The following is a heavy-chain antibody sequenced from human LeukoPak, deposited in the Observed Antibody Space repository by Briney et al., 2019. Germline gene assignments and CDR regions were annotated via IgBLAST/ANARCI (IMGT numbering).Heavy chain of an antibody. CDR3: ARDRGNFWQPLTNWFDP. CDR1: GYTFTSYD. Sequence: ASVKVSCKASGYTFTSYDINWVRQATGQGLEWMGWMNPNSGNTGYAQKFQGRVTMTRNTSISTAYMELSSLRSEDTAVYYCARDRGNFWQPLTNWFDPWGQGTLVTVSS. CDR2: MNPNSGNT. D-gene: IGHD3-10*01. V-gene: IGHV1-8*01. J-gene: IGHJ5*02.